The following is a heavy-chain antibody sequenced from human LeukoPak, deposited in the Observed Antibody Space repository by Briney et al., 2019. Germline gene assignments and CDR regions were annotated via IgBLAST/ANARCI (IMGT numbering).Heavy chain of an antibody. CDR1: GYTFARHD. J-gene: IGHJ4*02. D-gene: IGHD5-24*01. CDR3: ARVVVRDANNYKDY. Sequence: GVSVKVSCKTSGYTFARHDMHWVRQAPGQGLEWMGWIHPNSGGTNYAQKFQGRVTMTRDTSISTAYLDLSRLRSDDTAVYYCARVVVRDANNYKDYWGQGTLVTVSS. CDR2: IHPNSGGT. V-gene: IGHV1-2*02.